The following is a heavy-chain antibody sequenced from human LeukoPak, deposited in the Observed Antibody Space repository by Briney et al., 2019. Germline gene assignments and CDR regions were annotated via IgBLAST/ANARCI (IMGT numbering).Heavy chain of an antibody. J-gene: IGHJ3*02. Sequence: GGSLRLSCAASGFTFSSYAMSWVRQAPGKGLEWVSAISGSGGSTYYADSVKGRFTIFRDNSKNTLYLQMNSLRAEDTAVYYCAKDRGGRWEGGQLWLFGAFDIWGQGTMVTVSS. CDR1: GFTFSSYA. CDR3: AKDRGGRWEGGQLWLFGAFDI. D-gene: IGHD5-18*01. CDR2: ISGSGGST. V-gene: IGHV3-23*01.